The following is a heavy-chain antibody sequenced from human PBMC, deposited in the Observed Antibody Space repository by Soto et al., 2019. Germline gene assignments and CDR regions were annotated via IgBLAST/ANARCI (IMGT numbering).Heavy chain of an antibody. V-gene: IGHV3-30-3*01. CDR1: GFIFSRYA. CDR2: IPYEGSNK. D-gene: IGHD1-20*01. CDR3: AREGMKNDAFDI. J-gene: IGHJ3*02. Sequence: QVQLVESGGGVVEPGRSLRLSCAASGFIFSRYAMHCVRQAPGKGLEWVAVIPYEGSNKYYVDSVKGRFTISRDNSKNTLYLQMNSLRAEDTAVYYCAREGMKNDAFDIWGQGTMVTVSS.